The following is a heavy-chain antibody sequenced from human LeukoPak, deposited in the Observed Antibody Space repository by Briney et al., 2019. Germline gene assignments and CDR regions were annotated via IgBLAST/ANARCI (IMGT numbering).Heavy chain of an antibody. CDR2: ISDDGTFT. V-gene: IGHV3-30-3*01. CDR3: ARDPYRDAPDYFDY. J-gene: IGHJ4*02. Sequence: GGSLRLSCAASGFTFSSYAMHWVRQAPGEGLEWVAVISDDGTFTLYGDSVRGRFTISRDSSKNTLYLQMNSLRPEDTAVYYCARDPYRDAPDYFDYWGQGTLVTVSS. CDR1: GFTFSSYA.